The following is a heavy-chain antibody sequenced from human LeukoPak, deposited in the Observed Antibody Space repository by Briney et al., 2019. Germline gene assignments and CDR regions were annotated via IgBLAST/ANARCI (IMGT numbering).Heavy chain of an antibody. D-gene: IGHD2-15*01. CDR1: GFTFSSYA. J-gene: IGHJ4*02. CDR3: AKGSGGSVGDFDY. Sequence: PGGSLRLSCAASGFTFSSYAMSWVRQAPGKGLEWVSAISGSGGSTYYADSVKGRFTISSDNPKNTLYLQRNSLRAEDTAVYYCAKGSGGSVGDFDYWGQGTLVTVSS. V-gene: IGHV3-23*01. CDR2: ISGSGGST.